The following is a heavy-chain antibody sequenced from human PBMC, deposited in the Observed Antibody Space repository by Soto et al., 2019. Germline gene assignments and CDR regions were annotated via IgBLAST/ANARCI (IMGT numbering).Heavy chain of an antibody. J-gene: IGHJ6*02. Sequence: TGGSLRLSCAAFGFTFSDYYMNWIRQAPGKGLEWVSYISSSISYTNYADSVKGRFTISRDNAKNSLYLQMNSLRAEDTAVYYCAKPFSPLSSWYYYFGMDVWGQGAKVTVSS. D-gene: IGHD6-13*01. CDR1: GFTFSDYY. V-gene: IGHV3-11*06. CDR3: AKPFSPLSSWYYYFGMDV. CDR2: ISSSISYT.